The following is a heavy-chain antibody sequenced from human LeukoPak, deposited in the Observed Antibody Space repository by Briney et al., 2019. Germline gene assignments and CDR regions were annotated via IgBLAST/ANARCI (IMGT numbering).Heavy chain of an antibody. Sequence: SETLSLTCTVSGGSISSYYWSWIRRPPGKGLEWIGYIYTSGSTNYNPSLKSRVTISVDTSKNKFSLKLSSVTAADTAVYYCARRKTGGAFDYWGQGTLVTVSS. J-gene: IGHJ4*02. CDR3: ARRKTGGAFDY. CDR1: GGSISSYY. D-gene: IGHD2-8*02. CDR2: IYTSGST. V-gene: IGHV4-4*09.